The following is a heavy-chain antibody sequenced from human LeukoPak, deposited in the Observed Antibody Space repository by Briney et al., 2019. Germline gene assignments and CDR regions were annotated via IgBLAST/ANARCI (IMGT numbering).Heavy chain of an antibody. Sequence: PGGSLRLSCAASGFTFSDYYMIWIRQAPGKGLEWVSRINSDGSSTSYADSVKGRFTISRDNAKNTLYLQMNSLRAEDTAVYYCARAKNIDYYGSELDYWGQGTLVTVSS. CDR3: ARAKNIDYYGSELDY. V-gene: IGHV3-74*01. D-gene: IGHD3-10*01. CDR1: GFTFSDYY. CDR2: INSDGSST. J-gene: IGHJ4*02.